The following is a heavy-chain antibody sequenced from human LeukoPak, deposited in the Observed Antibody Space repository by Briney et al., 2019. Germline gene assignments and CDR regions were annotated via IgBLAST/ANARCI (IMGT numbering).Heavy chain of an antibody. CDR2: INPNSGGT. J-gene: IGHJ3*01. D-gene: IGHD2-2*01. Sequence: ASVKVSRKASGYTFTSYDINWVRQAPGQGLEWMGWINPNSGGTNYAQKFQGRVTMTRDTSITTAYMELSRLRSDDTAVYYCARGLPAPEGLHAFDVWGQGTMVTVSS. V-gene: IGHV1-2*02. CDR3: ARGLPAPEGLHAFDV. CDR1: GYTFTSYD.